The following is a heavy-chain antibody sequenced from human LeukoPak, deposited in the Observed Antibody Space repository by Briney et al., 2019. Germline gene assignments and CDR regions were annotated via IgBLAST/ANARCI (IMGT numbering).Heavy chain of an antibody. J-gene: IGHJ4*02. CDR3: ARQDADADYYFDS. D-gene: IGHD3-3*01. CDR2: IYPGDSDT. Sequence: GESLKISCKGSGYSFSTYWIAWVRQMPGKGLEWMGIIYPGDSDTRYSPSFQGQVTVSVDKSISTAYLQWNSLKASDTAMYYCARQDADADYYFDSWGQGTLVTVSS. CDR1: GYSFSTYW. V-gene: IGHV5-51*01.